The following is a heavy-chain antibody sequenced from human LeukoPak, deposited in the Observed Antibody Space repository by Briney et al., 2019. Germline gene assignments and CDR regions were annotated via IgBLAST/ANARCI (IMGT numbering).Heavy chain of an antibody. D-gene: IGHD3-16*01. J-gene: IGHJ4*02. Sequence: GGSLRLSCAASGFTFSNYGMSWVRQAPGKGLEWVSGIIPSGGSTYYADSVKGRFTISRDNSKNTLYLQMNSLRAEDTAVYYCAKGVGGEYFDYWGQGALVTVSS. V-gene: IGHV3-23*01. CDR3: AKGVGGEYFDY. CDR2: IIPSGGST. CDR1: GFTFSNYG.